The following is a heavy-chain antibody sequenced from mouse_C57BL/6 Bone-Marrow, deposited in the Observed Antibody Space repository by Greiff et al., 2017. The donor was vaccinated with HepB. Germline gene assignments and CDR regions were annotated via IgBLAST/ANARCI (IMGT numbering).Heavy chain of an antibody. V-gene: IGHV1-82*01. D-gene: IGHD2-1*01. J-gene: IGHJ2*01. Sequence: VKLQESGPELVKPGASVKISCKASGYAFSSSWMNWVKQRPGKSLEWIGRIYPGDGDTNYNGKFKGKATLTADKSSSTAYMQLSSLTSEDSAVYFCAVYGNYDYWGQGTTLTVSS. CDR2: IYPGDGDT. CDR3: AVYGNYDY. CDR1: GYAFSSSW.